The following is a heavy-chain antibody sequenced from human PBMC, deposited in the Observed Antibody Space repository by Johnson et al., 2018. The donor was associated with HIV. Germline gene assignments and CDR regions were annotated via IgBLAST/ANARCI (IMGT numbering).Heavy chain of an antibody. CDR2: ISSSGSTI. Sequence: VHLVESGGGLVKPGRSLRLSCVVSGSTFSDHYMSWIRQAPGKGLEWVSYISSSGSTIYYADSVKGRFTISRDNAKNSLYLQMNSLRAEDTAVYYCAKDLFSAAAGTRNAFDIWGQGTMVTVSS. CDR3: AKDLFSAAAGTRNAFDI. J-gene: IGHJ3*02. V-gene: IGHV3-11*04. CDR1: GSTFSDHY. D-gene: IGHD6-13*01.